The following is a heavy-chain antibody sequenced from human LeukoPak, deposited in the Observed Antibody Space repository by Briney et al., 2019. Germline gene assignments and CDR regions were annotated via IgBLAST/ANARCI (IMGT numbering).Heavy chain of an antibody. CDR2: IYTSGST. J-gene: IGHJ4*02. CDR1: GGSISSYY. Sequence: SSETLSLTCTVSGGSISSYYWSWLRQPAGKGVEWIGRIYTSGSTNYNPSLKSRVTISVHTSKTQFSLKLTSVTAADTAVYYCARGRTYYYDSSGFDPRYYFDYWGQGTLVTVSS. CDR3: ARGRTYYYDSSGFDPRYYFDY. V-gene: IGHV4-4*07. D-gene: IGHD3-22*01.